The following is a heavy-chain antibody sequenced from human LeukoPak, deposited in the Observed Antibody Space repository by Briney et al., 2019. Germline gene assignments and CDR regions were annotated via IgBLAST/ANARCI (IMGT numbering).Heavy chain of an antibody. CDR2: IYYSGST. D-gene: IGHD4-17*01. J-gene: IGHJ5*02. CDR1: GASISSSVYY. Sequence: PSETLSLTCTVSGASISSSVYYWGWIRQPPGKGLEWIGSIYYSGSTYYNPSLKSRVTISVDTSKNQFSLKLSSVTAADTAVYYCARGGVYGDHGWFDPWAREPWSPSPQ. CDR3: ARGGVYGDHGWFDP. V-gene: IGHV4-39*07.